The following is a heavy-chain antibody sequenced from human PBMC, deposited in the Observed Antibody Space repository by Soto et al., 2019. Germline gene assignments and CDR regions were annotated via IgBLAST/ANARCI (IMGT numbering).Heavy chain of an antibody. V-gene: IGHV4-59*01. CDR3: ARGVGSSPPRY. J-gene: IGHJ4*02. Sequence: PSATLSLTCTISGGSISVYYWSWVRQPPGHELEWIGYIYASWSPYYNPSLRSRVTISADTSKNQISLKLTSPTAADTAVYYCARGVGSSPPRYWGRGTLVPSPQ. CDR1: GGSISVYY. D-gene: IGHD1-26*01. CDR2: IYASWSP.